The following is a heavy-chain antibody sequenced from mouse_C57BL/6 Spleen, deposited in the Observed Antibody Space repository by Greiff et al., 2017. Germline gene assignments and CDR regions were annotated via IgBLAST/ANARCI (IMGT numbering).Heavy chain of an antibody. Sequence: EVQVVESGGGLVQPGGSLSLSCAASGFTFTDYYMSWVRQPPGKALEWLGFIRNKANGYTTEYSASVKGRFTISRDNSQSILYLQMNALRAEDSAAYYCARGYGSSSWYFDVWGTGTTVTVSS. V-gene: IGHV7-3*01. J-gene: IGHJ1*03. CDR3: ARGYGSSSWYFDV. CDR2: IRNKANGYTT. CDR1: GFTFTDYY. D-gene: IGHD1-1*01.